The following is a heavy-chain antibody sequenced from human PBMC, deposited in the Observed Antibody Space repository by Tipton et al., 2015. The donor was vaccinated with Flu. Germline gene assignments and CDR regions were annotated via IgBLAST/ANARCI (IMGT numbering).Heavy chain of an antibody. D-gene: IGHD3-9*01. Sequence: TLSLTCTVSGDSITNYYWGWIRQPPGQGLEWIGYISYSGSPSYSPSLNSRVTITLDKSKNQFSLNVNSMTAADTAVYYCARENWVRRGNDWFHYAMDVWGQGTTVTVSS. CDR1: GDSITNYY. CDR3: ARENWVRRGNDWFHYAMDV. J-gene: IGHJ6*01. V-gene: IGHV4-59*01. CDR2: ISYSGSP.